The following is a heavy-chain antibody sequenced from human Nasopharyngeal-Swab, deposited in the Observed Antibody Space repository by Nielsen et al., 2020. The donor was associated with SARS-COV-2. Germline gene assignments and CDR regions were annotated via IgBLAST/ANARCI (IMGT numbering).Heavy chain of an antibody. V-gene: IGHV5-51*01. D-gene: IGHD4/OR15-4a*01. Sequence: GESLKISCKGSGYSFTNDWIGWVRQMPGKGLEWMGIIYPLDSDTIYSPSFQCQVTISANTSISTAYLQWSSLKASDTAIYYCARGATTGIDYWGQGTLVTVSS. CDR2: IYPLDSDT. CDR1: GYSFTNDW. CDR3: ARGATTGIDY. J-gene: IGHJ4*02.